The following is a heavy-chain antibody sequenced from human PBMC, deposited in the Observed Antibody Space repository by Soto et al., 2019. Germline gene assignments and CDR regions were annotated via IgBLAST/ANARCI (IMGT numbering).Heavy chain of an antibody. V-gene: IGHV4-30-4*01. CDR1: GGSISSGDYY. CDR3: ARFYGDYKNWFDP. J-gene: IGHJ5*02. Sequence: SETLSLTCTVSGGSISSGDYYWSWIRQPPGKGLEWIGYIYHSGSTYYNPSLKSRVTISVDRSKNQFSLKVNSVTAADTAVYYCARFYGDYKNWFDPWGQGTLVTVSS. CDR2: IYHSGST. D-gene: IGHD4-17*01.